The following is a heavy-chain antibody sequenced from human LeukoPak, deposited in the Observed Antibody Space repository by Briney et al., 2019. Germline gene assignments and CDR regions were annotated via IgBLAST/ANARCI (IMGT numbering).Heavy chain of an antibody. V-gene: IGHV4-34*01. J-gene: IGHJ4*02. CDR1: GFTLSSYA. D-gene: IGHD1-26*01. CDR2: INHSGST. CDR3: ARGVGATGTFGFDY. Sequence: PGGSLRLSCAASGFTLSSYAMLWVRQPPGKGLEWIGEINHSGSTNYNPSLKSRVTISVDTSKNQFSLKLSSVTAADTAVYYCARGVGATGTFGFDYWGQGTLVTVSS.